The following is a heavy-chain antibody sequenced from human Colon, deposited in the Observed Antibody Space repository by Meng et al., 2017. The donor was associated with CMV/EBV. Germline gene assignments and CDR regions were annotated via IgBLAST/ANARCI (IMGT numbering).Heavy chain of an antibody. J-gene: IGHJ4*02. V-gene: IGHV3-48*04. D-gene: IGHD6-6*01. CDR1: GFRFSNYW. CDR2: ISSSTK. Sequence: GGSLRLSCAASGFRFSNYWMSWVRQAPGKGLEWVSYISSSTKYYVDSVKGRFTVSRDNAKNSLYLQMNSLRAEDTAVYYCVRGQLVPFDYWGQGILVTVSS. CDR3: VRGQLVPFDY.